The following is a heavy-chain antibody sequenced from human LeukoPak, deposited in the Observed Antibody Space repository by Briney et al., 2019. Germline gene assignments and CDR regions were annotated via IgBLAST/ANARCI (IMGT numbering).Heavy chain of an antibody. CDR1: GGSISSGDYY. V-gene: IGHV4-30-4*01. CDR3: ARDNVDTAMPNYYYYYGMDV. Sequence: SETLSLTCTVSGGSISSGDYYWSWIRQPPGKGLEWIGYIYYSGSTYYNPSLKSRVTISVDTSKNQFSLKLSSVTAADTAVYYCARDNVDTAMPNYYYYYGMDVWGQGTTVTVSS. CDR2: IYYSGST. D-gene: IGHD5-18*01. J-gene: IGHJ6*02.